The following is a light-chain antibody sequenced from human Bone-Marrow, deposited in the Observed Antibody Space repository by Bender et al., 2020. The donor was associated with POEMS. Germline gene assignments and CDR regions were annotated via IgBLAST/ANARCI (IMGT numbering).Light chain of an antibody. CDR3: QVWDSASDPLV. CDR1: ALSKQY. J-gene: IGLJ2*01. CDR2: DDS. V-gene: IGLV3-21*02. Sequence: SYELTQPPSVSVSPGQTARITCSGDALSKQYAYWYQHKPGQAPLLVVYDDSDRPSGIPERISGSNSGDMATLTISRAEAGDEADYYCQVWDSASDPLVFGGGTKLTVL.